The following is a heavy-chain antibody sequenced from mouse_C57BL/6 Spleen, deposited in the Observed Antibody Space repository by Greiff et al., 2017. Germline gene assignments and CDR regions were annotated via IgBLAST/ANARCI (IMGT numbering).Heavy chain of an antibody. CDR3: ARGDGYYVYFDY. CDR1: GYSITSGYY. V-gene: IGHV3-6*01. J-gene: IGHJ2*01. CDR2: ISYDGSN. Sequence: VQLKESGPGLVKPSQSLSLTCSVTGYSITSGYYWNWIRQFPGNKLEWMGYISYDGSNNYNPSLKNRISITRDTSKNQFFLKLNSVTTEDTATYYCARGDGYYVYFDYWGQGTTLTVSS. D-gene: IGHD2-3*01.